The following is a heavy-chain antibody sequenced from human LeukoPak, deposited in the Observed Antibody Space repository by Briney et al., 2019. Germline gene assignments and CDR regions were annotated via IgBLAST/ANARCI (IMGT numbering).Heavy chain of an antibody. CDR3: ARGIGQWLACDY. Sequence: PSETLSLTCTVSGGSVSSGSYYWSCIRQPPGKGLEWIGHMYYSGSTNSNPSLKSRVTISVDTSKNQFSLKLNSVTAADTAVYYYARGIGQWLACDYWGQGTPVTVSS. CDR1: GGSVSSGSYY. V-gene: IGHV4-61*01. D-gene: IGHD6-19*01. J-gene: IGHJ4*02. CDR2: MYYSGST.